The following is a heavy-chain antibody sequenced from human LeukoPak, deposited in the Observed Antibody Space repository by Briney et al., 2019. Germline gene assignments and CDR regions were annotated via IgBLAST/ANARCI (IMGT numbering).Heavy chain of an antibody. CDR1: GFTFSSYS. D-gene: IGHD1-1*01. CDR3: ARPRTAWSSNWYFEV. Sequence: PGGSLRLSCAASGFTFSSYSMNWVRQAPGKGLEWVSYISSSSSTIYYADSVKGRFTISRDNAKNSLFLRMSSLRVEDTAVYYCARPRTAWSSNWYFEVWGRGTLVTVSS. V-gene: IGHV3-48*04. CDR2: ISSSSSTI. J-gene: IGHJ2*01.